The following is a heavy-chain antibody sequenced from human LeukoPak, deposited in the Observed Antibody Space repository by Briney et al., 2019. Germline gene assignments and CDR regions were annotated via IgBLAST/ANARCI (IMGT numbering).Heavy chain of an antibody. CDR1: GFTFTTYW. V-gene: IGHV3-7*01. CDR2: IKQDGSEQ. D-gene: IGHD6-13*01. CDR3: ARDPQDSSSWYFDY. Sequence: PGGSLRLSCAASGFTFTTYWMGWVRQAPGKGLEWVANIKQDGSEQYYVDSVKGRFTISRDNAKNSLYLQMNSLRAEDTAVYYCARDPQDSSSWYFDYWGQGTLVTVSS. J-gene: IGHJ4*02.